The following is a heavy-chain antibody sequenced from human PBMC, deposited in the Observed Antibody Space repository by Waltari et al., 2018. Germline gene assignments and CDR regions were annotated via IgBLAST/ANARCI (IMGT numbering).Heavy chain of an antibody. D-gene: IGHD1-26*01. Sequence: EVQLVQSGAEVKKPGESLKISCKGSGYSFTSYWIGWVRHMPGKGLEWMGISYPGDSATGYSPSFQGQVTISADKSISTAYLQWSSLKASDTAMYYCARAGEGAMSFFDYWGQGTLVTVSS. CDR3: ARAGEGAMSFFDY. V-gene: IGHV5-51*01. CDR1: GYSFTSYW. J-gene: IGHJ4*02. CDR2: SYPGDSAT.